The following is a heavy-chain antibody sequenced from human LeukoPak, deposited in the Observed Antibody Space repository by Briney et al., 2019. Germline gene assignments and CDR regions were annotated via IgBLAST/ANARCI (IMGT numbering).Heavy chain of an antibody. CDR2: ISSSSSTI. J-gene: IGHJ3*02. CDR1: GFTFSSYN. Sequence: PGGSLRLSCAASGFTFSSYNMNWVRQAPGKGLEWVSYISSSSSTIYYADSEKGRFTISRDNPKNSLYLQMNSLRDEDTAVYYCARDYYDSTGYHDAFDIWGQGTMVAASS. V-gene: IGHV3-48*02. CDR3: ARDYYDSTGYHDAFDI. D-gene: IGHD3-22*01.